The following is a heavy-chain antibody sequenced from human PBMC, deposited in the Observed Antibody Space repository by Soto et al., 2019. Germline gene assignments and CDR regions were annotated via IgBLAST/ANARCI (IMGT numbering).Heavy chain of an antibody. CDR2: FNPMSGST. J-gene: IGHJ4*02. CDR1: GYIFINYY. Sequence: QVQLVQSGAEVKKPGASVKISCKTSGYIFINYYIHWVRQAPGQGLEWVALFNPMSGSTNYAQKLQGRVTVTSDTSTSAVCMELSSLISEDRAVYYCARDLAAADYWGEGTLVNVAA. CDR3: ARDLAAADY. D-gene: IGHD6-13*01. V-gene: IGHV1-46*01.